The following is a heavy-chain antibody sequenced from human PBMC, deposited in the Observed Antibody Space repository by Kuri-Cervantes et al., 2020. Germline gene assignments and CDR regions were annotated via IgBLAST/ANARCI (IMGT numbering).Heavy chain of an antibody. CDR2: ISGDSAFI. D-gene: IGHD3-16*02. J-gene: IGHJ6*03. CDR1: GFTFSSYA. CDR3: AKGSPIRLGELSLSYMDV. V-gene: IGHV3-9*01. Sequence: SLKISCAASGFTFSSYAMSWVRQAPGKGLEWVSGISGDSAFIAYVDSLKGRFTISRDNAKNSLYLQMNGLRAEDTALYYCAKGSPIRLGELSLSYMDVWGKGTTVTVSS.